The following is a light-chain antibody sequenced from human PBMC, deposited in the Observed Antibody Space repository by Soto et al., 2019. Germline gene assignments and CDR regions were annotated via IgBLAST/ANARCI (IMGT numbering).Light chain of an antibody. CDR3: QHYNGWPPWT. J-gene: IGKJ1*01. V-gene: IGKV3-15*01. CDR1: ENISSN. Sequence: EVLMTQSPATLSVSPGEGATLSCRASENISSNLAWYQQKPGQAPSLLISGASTRATGVPVRFSGSGSGTDFTLTISSLQSEDFALYYCQHYNGWPPWTFGQGTKVDIK. CDR2: GAS.